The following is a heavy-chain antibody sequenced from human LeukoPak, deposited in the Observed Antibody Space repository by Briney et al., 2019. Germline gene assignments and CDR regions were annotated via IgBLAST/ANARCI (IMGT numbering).Heavy chain of an antibody. Sequence: SGTLSLTCSVSGNSISSVHSWGWIRQTPGKGRKWIGSIYLSGTTYYNPSLKSRVTISVDTSKNQFSLKLSSVTAADTAVYFCARIFILSGFSSYFDHWGQGTLVTVSS. CDR2: IYLSGTT. CDR1: GNSISSVHS. D-gene: IGHD3-9*01. CDR3: ARIFILSGFSSYFDH. V-gene: IGHV4-38-2*02. J-gene: IGHJ4*02.